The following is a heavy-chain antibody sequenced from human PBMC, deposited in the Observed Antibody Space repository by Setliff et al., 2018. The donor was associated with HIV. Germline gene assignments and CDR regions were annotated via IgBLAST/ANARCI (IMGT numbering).Heavy chain of an antibody. Sequence: ASVKVSCKASGYTFTSYGISWVRQAPGQGLEWMGWINTNTGNPTYAQGFTGRFVFSLDTSVSTAYLQISSLKAEDTAVYYCAREWELRAVGPWGQGTLVTVSS. CDR1: GYTFTSYG. CDR2: INTNTGNP. V-gene: IGHV7-4-1*02. J-gene: IGHJ5*02. D-gene: IGHD1-26*01. CDR3: AREWELRAVGP.